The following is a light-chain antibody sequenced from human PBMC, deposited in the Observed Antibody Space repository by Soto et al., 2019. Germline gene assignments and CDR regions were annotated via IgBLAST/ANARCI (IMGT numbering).Light chain of an antibody. V-gene: IGKV1-8*01. CDR1: QGISSY. J-gene: IGKJ1*01. CDR3: QKYYSYPPT. CDR2: AAS. Sequence: AIRMTQSPSSFSASTGERVTITCRASQGISSYLAWYQQKPGKAPKLLIYAASTLQSGVPSRFSGSGSGTDFTLTISCLQSEDFATYFCQKYYSYPPTFGQGTKVEIK.